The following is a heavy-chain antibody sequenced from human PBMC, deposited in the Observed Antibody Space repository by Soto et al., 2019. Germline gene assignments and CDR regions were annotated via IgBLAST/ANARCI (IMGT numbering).Heavy chain of an antibody. CDR2: INAGNGNT. CDR3: GIQDYYYYSMVV. J-gene: IGHJ6*03. CDR1: GYTFTSYA. V-gene: IGHV1-3*01. Sequence: ASVKVSCKASGYTFTSYAMHWVRQAPGQRLEWMGWINAGNGNTKYSQKFQGRVTITRDTSASTAYMELSSLRSEDTAVYYCGIQDYYYYSMVVWGKATTVTVSS.